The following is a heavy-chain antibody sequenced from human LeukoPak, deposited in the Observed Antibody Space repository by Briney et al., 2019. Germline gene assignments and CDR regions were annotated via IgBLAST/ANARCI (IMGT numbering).Heavy chain of an antibody. CDR3: ARATMIVASRWFDP. J-gene: IGHJ5*02. V-gene: IGHV4-39*07. D-gene: IGHD3-22*01. CDR1: GGSISSSSYY. CDR2: IYYSGST. Sequence: SETLSLTCTVSGGSISSSSYYWGWIRQPPGKGLEWIGSIYYSGSTYYNSSLKSRVTISVDTSKNQFSLKLSSVTAADTAVYYCARATMIVASRWFDPWGQETLVTVSS.